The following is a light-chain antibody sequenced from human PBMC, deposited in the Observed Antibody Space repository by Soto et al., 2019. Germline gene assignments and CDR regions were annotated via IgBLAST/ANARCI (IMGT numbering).Light chain of an antibody. CDR3: MLSYSGPSI. Sequence: QAVVTQEPSLTVSPGGPVPLTCGSSTGTVTSGHYPYWFQVKPGQAPRTLLYDINNKHSWTPARFSGSLLGGKAALTLSGAQPEDEADYYCMLSYSGPSIFGGGTQLTVL. J-gene: IGLJ7*01. CDR1: TGTVTSGHY. CDR2: DIN. V-gene: IGLV7-46*01.